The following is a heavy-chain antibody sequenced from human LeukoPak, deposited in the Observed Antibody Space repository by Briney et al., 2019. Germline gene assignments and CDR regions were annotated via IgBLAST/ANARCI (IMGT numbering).Heavy chain of an antibody. J-gene: IGHJ6*03. CDR2: IKQDGSEK. Sequence: GGSLRLSCAASGFTFSSYWMSWVRQAPGKGLEWAANIKQDGSEKYYVDSVKGRFTISRDNAKNSLYLQMNSLRAEDTAVYYCARDRTGDYDFWSGYYSYYYYYMDVWGKGTTVTVSS. CDR1: GFTFSSYW. CDR3: ARDRTGDYDFWSGYYSYYYYYMDV. D-gene: IGHD3-3*01. V-gene: IGHV3-7*01.